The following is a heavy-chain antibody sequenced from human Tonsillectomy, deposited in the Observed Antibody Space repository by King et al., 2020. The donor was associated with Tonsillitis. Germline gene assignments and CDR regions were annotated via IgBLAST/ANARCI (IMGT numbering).Heavy chain of an antibody. J-gene: IGHJ1*01. CDR2: IKQDGSEK. Sequence: VQLVESGGGLVQPGGSLRLSCAASGFTFSSYWMSWVRQAPGKGLEWVANIKQDGSEKYYVDSVKGRFTISRDNAKNSLYLHMNSLRAEDTAVYYCASSPSSGYFLPAEYFQHWGQGTLVTVSS. D-gene: IGHD3-22*01. CDR3: ASSPSSGYFLPAEYFQH. V-gene: IGHV3-7*01. CDR1: GFTFSSYW.